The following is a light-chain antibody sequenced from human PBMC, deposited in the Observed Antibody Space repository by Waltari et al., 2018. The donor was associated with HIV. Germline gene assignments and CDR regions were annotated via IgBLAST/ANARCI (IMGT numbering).Light chain of an antibody. CDR3: AACDDSLNARV. Sequence: QSVLTQSPSASGPPGQRVTISCSGSSSNIGSNTVNWYQQLHGTAPKPLISRNNLRPSVVPDRFSGAKSGTAGSLASSGLLSEDEADHFCAACDDSLNARVFGGGTKLTFL. CDR2: RNN. V-gene: IGLV1-44*01. J-gene: IGLJ3*02. CDR1: SSNIGSNT.